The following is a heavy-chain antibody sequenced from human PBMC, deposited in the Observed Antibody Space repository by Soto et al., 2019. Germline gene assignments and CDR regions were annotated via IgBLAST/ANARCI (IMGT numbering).Heavy chain of an antibody. CDR2: IYHSGST. Sequence: SENLSLTCAVSGGSISSGVYSLSWIRQPPGKGLEWIGYIYHSGSTYYNPSLKSRVTISVDRSKNQFSLKLSSVTAADTAVYYCARVGLLYCFDYWGQGTLVTVSS. J-gene: IGHJ4*02. CDR1: GGSISSGVYS. CDR3: ARVGLLYCFDY. V-gene: IGHV4-30-2*01. D-gene: IGHD2-2*01.